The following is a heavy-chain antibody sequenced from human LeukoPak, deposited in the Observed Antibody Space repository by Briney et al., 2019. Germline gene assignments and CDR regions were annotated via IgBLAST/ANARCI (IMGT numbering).Heavy chain of an antibody. Sequence: PSETLSLTCTVSSGSISSSSYYWGWIRQPPGKGLEWIGEINHSGSTNYNPSLKSRVTISVDTSKNQFSLKLSSVTAADTAVYYCARGGRMESSGYYSGKSDYWGQGTLVTVSS. V-gene: IGHV4-39*07. CDR2: INHSGST. D-gene: IGHD3-22*01. J-gene: IGHJ4*02. CDR3: ARGGRMESSGYYSGKSDY. CDR1: SGSISSSSYY.